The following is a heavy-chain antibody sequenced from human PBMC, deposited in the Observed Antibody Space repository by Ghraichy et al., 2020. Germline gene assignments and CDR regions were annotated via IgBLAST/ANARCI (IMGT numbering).Heavy chain of an antibody. D-gene: IGHD6-19*01. Sequence: GSLRLSCAASGFTFSSYGMHWVRQAPGKGLEWVAVIWYDGSNKYYADSVKGRFTISRDNSKNTLYLQMNSLRAEDTAVYYCARASSGWFYYFDYWGQGTLVTVSS. CDR1: GFTFSSYG. CDR2: IWYDGSNK. CDR3: ARASSGWFYYFDY. J-gene: IGHJ4*02. V-gene: IGHV3-33*01.